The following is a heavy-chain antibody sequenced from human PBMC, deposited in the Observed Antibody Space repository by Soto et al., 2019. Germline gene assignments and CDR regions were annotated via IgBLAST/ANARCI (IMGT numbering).Heavy chain of an antibody. Sequence: GGSLRLSCTASGFTFGDYAMSWFRQAPGKGLEWVGFIRSKAYGGTTEYAASVKGRFTISRDDSKSIAYLQMNSLKTEDTAVYYCTRDLYIAAAGYYYYYGMDVWGQGTTVTVSS. J-gene: IGHJ6*02. CDR2: IRSKAYGGTT. V-gene: IGHV3-49*03. CDR3: TRDLYIAAAGYYYYYGMDV. D-gene: IGHD6-13*01. CDR1: GFTFGDYA.